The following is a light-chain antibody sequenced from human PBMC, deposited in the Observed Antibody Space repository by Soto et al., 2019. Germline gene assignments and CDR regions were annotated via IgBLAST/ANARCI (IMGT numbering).Light chain of an antibody. J-gene: IGKJ1*01. V-gene: IGKV4-1*01. Sequence: EIVVTHSPNSRSLSLGEIATMNCNSIHIGLDSPNNKNYLAWYQQNTGQPPKLLIYWASTRESGVPDRFSGSGSGTDFTLTISSLQAEDVAVYYCQQYYTTPPKFGQGSKVDIK. CDR1: HIGLDSPNNKNY. CDR2: WAS. CDR3: QQYYTTPPK.